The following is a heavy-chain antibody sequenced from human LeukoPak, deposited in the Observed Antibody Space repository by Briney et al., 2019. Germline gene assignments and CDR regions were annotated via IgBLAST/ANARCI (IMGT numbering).Heavy chain of an antibody. CDR1: GFTFSSHS. V-gene: IGHV3-23*01. Sequence: PGGSLRLSCAASGFTFSSHSMNWVRQAPGKGLDWVSSISSTGGSTYYADSVKGRFTIPRDNSKNTLYLQMNSLRAEDTAVYYCAKEDNSGSYSGWGQGTLVTVSS. J-gene: IGHJ4*02. CDR2: ISSTGGST. D-gene: IGHD1-26*01. CDR3: AKEDNSGSYSG.